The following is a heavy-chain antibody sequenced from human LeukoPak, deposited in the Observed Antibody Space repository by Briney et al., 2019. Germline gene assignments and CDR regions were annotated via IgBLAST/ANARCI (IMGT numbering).Heavy chain of an antibody. D-gene: IGHD6-6*01. CDR3: AKGLREYSSSSCFDY. CDR2: ISWDGGST. V-gene: IGHV3-43D*03. CDR1: GFTFDDYA. J-gene: IGHJ4*02. Sequence: GGSLRLSCAASGFTFDDYAMHWVRQAPGKGLEWVSLISWDGGSTYYADSVKGRFTISRDNGKNSLYLQMNSLRAEDTALYYCAKGLREYSSSSCFDYWGQGTLVTVSS.